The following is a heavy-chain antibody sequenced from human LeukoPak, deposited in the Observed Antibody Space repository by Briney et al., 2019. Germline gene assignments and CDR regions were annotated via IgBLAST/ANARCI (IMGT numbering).Heavy chain of an antibody. Sequence: PGGSLRLSCRASGFTFGDYGMSWVRQAPGKGLEWVSSITGDCNYIFYADSVKGRFTISRDNAQNSLFLELNSLRGEDTAVYYCARERNFYYFDYWGQGALVTVSS. J-gene: IGHJ4*02. CDR1: GFTFGDYG. V-gene: IGHV3-21*01. D-gene: IGHD3-3*01. CDR2: ITGDCNYI. CDR3: ARERNFYYFDY.